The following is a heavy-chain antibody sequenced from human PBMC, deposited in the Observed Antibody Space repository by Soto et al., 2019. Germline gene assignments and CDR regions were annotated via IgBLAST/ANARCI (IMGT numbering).Heavy chain of an antibody. V-gene: IGHV3-48*02. CDR1: GFTFSSYS. CDR2: ISSSSSTI. Sequence: GGSLRLSCAASGFTFSSYSMNWVRQAPGKGLEWVSYISSSSSTIYYADSVKGRFTISRDNAKNSLYLQMNSLRDEDTAVYYCVRERSWLIPYYYVMDVWGQGTTVTVSS. CDR3: VRERSWLIPYYYVMDV. D-gene: IGHD6-19*01. J-gene: IGHJ6*02.